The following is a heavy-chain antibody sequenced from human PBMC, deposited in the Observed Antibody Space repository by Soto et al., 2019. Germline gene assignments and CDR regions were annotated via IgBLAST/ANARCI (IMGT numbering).Heavy chain of an antibody. J-gene: IGHJ4*02. D-gene: IGHD5-12*01. Sequence: EVQLLESGGGLVQPGGSLRLSCAASGFTFSNYAMNWVRQAPGKGLEWVSTISSSSGSTYYADSVKGRFTISRANSKNVLYLQMNSLRGDDTAVYYCAKVGSERYSGQHSDYWGQGTLVTIS. V-gene: IGHV3-23*01. CDR2: ISSSSGST. CDR1: GFTFSNYA. CDR3: AKVGSERYSGQHSDY.